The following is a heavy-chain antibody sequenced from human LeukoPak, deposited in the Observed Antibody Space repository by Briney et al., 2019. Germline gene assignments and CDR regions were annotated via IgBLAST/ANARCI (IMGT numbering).Heavy chain of an antibody. V-gene: IGHV3-7*01. CDR1: GFTFSSYW. Sequence: TGRSLRLSCAASGFTFSSYWMSWVHQAPGKGLEWVANIKQDGSEEYYVDSVKGRFTISRDNAKNSLYLQMNSLRAEDTAVYYCASSGYDFWSGYPLDYWGQGTLVTVSS. CDR3: ASSGYDFWSGYPLDY. CDR2: IKQDGSEE. J-gene: IGHJ4*02. D-gene: IGHD3-3*01.